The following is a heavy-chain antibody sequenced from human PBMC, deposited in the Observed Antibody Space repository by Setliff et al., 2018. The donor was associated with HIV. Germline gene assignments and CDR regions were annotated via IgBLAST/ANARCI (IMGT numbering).Heavy chain of an antibody. CDR1: GGSFSGYY. CDR3: ARDRRITMVRGVMNYYYMDV. J-gene: IGHJ6*03. V-gene: IGHV4-34*01. Sequence: SETLSLTCAVYGGSFSGYYWSWIRQPPGKGLEWIGEINHSGSTNYNPSLKSRVTISVDTSKNQFSLKLSSVTAADTAVYCCARDRRITMVRGVMNYYYMDVWGKGTTVTVSS. D-gene: IGHD3-10*01. CDR2: INHSGST.